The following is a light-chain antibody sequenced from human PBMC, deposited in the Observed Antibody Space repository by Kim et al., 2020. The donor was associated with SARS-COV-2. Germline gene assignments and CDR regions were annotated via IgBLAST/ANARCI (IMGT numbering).Light chain of an antibody. V-gene: IGLV3-19*01. Sequence: ALGKTGRITCQGDRLRRYYAIWYQQKPGQAPVLVIYGKNNRPSGIPDRFSGSSSGNTASLTIPGAQAEDEAHYYCNSRDSSGNHVVFGGGTQLTV. CDR3: NSRDSSGNHVV. CDR1: RLRRYY. J-gene: IGLJ2*01. CDR2: GKN.